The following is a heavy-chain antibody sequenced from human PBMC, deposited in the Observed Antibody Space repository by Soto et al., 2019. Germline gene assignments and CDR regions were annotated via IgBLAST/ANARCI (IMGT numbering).Heavy chain of an antibody. D-gene: IGHD3-3*01. CDR3: ARGGMYYDFWSGYSNHFDY. Sequence: TLSLTCAVYGGSFSGYYWSWIRQPPGKGLEWIGEINHSGSTNYNPSLKSRVTISVDTSKNQFSLKLSSVTAADTAVYYCARGGMYYDFWSGYSNHFDYWGQGTLVTVSS. J-gene: IGHJ4*02. CDR1: GGSFSGYY. V-gene: IGHV4-34*01. CDR2: INHSGST.